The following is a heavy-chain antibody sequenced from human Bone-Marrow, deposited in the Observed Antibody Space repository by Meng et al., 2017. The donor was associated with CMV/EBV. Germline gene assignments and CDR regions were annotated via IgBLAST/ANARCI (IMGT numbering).Heavy chain of an antibody. CDR2: ISAYNGNT. CDR3: ARVLWEPPPLDAFDI. Sequence: ASVKVSCKASGYTFTSYGISWVRQAPGQGLEWMGWISAYNGNTNYAQKLQGRVTMTTDTSTSTAYMELRSLRSDDTAVYYCARVLWEPPPLDAFDIWGQGTTVTVSS. J-gene: IGHJ3*02. D-gene: IGHD1-26*01. CDR1: GYTFTSYG. V-gene: IGHV1-18*01.